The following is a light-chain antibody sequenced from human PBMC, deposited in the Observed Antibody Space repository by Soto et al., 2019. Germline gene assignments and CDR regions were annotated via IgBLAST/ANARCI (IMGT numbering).Light chain of an antibody. V-gene: IGKV3D-15*01. CDR2: GAS. J-gene: IGKJ1*01. CDR3: QQYNNWPWT. CDR1: QSVSNDF. Sequence: EIVLTQSPGILSLSPGERATLSCRASQSVSNDFLAWYQQKPGQAPRLLIYGASTRATDVPDRFSGSGSGADFTLSISGLQSEDFAVYYCQQYNNWPWTFXQGTKVDIK.